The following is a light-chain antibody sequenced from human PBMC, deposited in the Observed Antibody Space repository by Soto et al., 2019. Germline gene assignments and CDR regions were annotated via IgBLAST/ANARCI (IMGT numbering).Light chain of an antibody. J-gene: IGKJ1*01. CDR3: QQYENYWT. CDR1: QTISSW. Sequence: DIHMTQSPSPLSGSVGDIFTIPCRAGQTISSWLAWYHQKPGKAPNLLIVDASNVESGVASRFSGSGSGTEFTLTISSLQPEDFGIYYCQQYENYWTFGQGTKVDIK. CDR2: DAS. V-gene: IGKV1-5*01.